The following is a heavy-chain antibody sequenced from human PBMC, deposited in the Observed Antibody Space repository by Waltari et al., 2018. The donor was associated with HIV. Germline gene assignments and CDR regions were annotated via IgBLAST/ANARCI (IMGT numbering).Heavy chain of an antibody. V-gene: IGHV3-48*04. CDR1: GVPFSSYR. Sequence: EVQLVESGGGLVQPGGYLRHSGAASGVPFSSYRMNWVRQAPGKGLEWVSYISSSSSTIYYADSVKGRFTISRDNAKNSLYLQMNSLRAEDTAVYYCARDDYGMDVWGQGTTVTVSS. CDR2: ISSSSSTI. J-gene: IGHJ6*02. CDR3: ARDDYGMDV.